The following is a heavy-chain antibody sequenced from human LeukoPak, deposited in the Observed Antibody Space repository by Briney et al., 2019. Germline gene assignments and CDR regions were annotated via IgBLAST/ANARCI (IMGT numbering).Heavy chain of an antibody. J-gene: IGHJ4*02. CDR3: ARWGITTSD. CDR2: ISYDGSNK. Sequence: QTGGSLRLSCAASGFTFSTYAMPWVRQAPGKGLEWVAVISYDGSNKYYADSVKGRFTISRDNSKNTLYLQVNSLRPEDTAVYYCARWGITTSDWGQGTLVTVSS. V-gene: IGHV3-30-3*01. D-gene: IGHD3-16*01. CDR1: GFTFSTYA.